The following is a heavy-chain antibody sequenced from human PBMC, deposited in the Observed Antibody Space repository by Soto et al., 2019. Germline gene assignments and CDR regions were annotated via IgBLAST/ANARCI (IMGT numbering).Heavy chain of an antibody. J-gene: IGHJ1*01. CDR3: VVSTGWWSFLY. V-gene: IGHV1-3*04. Sequence: QVQLVQSGAEVQRPGASVKVSCQASGYMFTIYDMHWVRQAPGQSLEWMGWISTATGHATYSQKFQGRVTMTRDTSASKGWMELSSLTSDDTPVYFCVVSTGWWSFLYWGQGTLVTVPS. CDR1: GYMFTIYD. D-gene: IGHD6-19*01. CDR2: ISTATGHA.